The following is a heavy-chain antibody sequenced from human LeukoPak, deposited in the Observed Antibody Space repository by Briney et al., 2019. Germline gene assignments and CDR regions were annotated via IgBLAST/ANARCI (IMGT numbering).Heavy chain of an antibody. CDR2: ITSSSSTI. CDR1: GFTFNSYS. Sequence: GGSLRLSCAASGFTFNSYSMNWVRQAPGKGLEWVSYITSSSSTIYYADSVKGRFTISRDNSENTLYLEMDSLRVEDTAIYFCAWKDTTMVYFDCWGQGTLVTVSS. D-gene: IGHD5-18*01. CDR3: AWKDTTMVYFDC. V-gene: IGHV3-48*01. J-gene: IGHJ4*02.